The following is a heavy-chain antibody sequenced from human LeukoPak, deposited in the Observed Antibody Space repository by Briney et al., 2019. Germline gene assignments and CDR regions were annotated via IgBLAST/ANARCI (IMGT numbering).Heavy chain of an antibody. D-gene: IGHD4-23*01. Sequence: PGGSLRLLCGVSGFTLSNGWMMGARQARGGALECGPALRGWSGSIYYADSVKGRFTISIDKSKNTLYMQMNSLRADDTAVYYCAKVEGGYGGLGAVDIWAQGTMVTVSS. CDR2: LRGWSGSI. V-gene: IGHV3-23*01. J-gene: IGHJ3*02. CDR1: GFTLSNGW. CDR3: AKVEGGYGGLGAVDI.